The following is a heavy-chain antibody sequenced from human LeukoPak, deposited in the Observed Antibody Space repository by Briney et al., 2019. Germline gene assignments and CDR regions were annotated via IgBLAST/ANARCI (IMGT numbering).Heavy chain of an antibody. CDR3: AKTRPLDSSSWSHGDY. D-gene: IGHD6-13*01. Sequence: GGSLRLSCAASGFTLSSYAMTWVRQAPGRGLEWVSSVDGGGGGTYYADSVKGRFTISRDNSKDTLYLQMNGLRAEDTAVYYCAKTRPLDSSSWSHGDYWGQGTLVTVSS. CDR1: GFTLSSYA. J-gene: IGHJ4*02. CDR2: VDGGGGGT. V-gene: IGHV3-23*01.